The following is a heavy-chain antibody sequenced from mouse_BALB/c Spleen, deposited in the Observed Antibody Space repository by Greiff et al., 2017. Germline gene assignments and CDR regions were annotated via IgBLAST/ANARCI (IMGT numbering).Heavy chain of an antibody. CDR3: NAGDSAWFAY. V-gene: IGHV14-4*02. Sequence: VQLQQSGAELVRSGASVKLSCTASGFNITDYYLPWVKQKPEPGLEWIGWIDSENGDTEYAPKFQGKATMTADTSANTAYLQLSSLTSEDTAVYYCNAGDSAWFAYWGQGTLVTVSA. CDR2: IDSENGDT. J-gene: IGHJ3*01. CDR1: GFNITDYY.